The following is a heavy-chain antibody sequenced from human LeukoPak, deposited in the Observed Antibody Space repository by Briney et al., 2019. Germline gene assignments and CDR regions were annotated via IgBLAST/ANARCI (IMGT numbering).Heavy chain of an antibody. J-gene: IGHJ4*02. Sequence: GRSLRLSCAASGLTFTGYAMHWVRQAPGKGLEWVAVISHDGTKKDYADSVKGRFTIPRDSSKNTLYLQMNSLRAEDTAVYYCARRLLAGITSPFDYWGQGTLVTGSS. V-gene: IGHV3-30-3*01. CDR2: ISHDGTKK. CDR1: GLTFTGYA. CDR3: ARRLLAGITSPFDY. D-gene: IGHD5-18*01.